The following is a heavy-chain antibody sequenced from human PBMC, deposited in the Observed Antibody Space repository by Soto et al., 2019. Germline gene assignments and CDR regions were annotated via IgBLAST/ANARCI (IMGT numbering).Heavy chain of an antibody. CDR2: IYYSGST. Sequence: PSETLSLTCTVSGGSVSSGSYYWSWIRKPPGKGLEWIGYIYYSGSTNYNPSLKSRVTISVDTSKNQFSLKLSSVTAADTAVYYCARGPYYVSSGYCHGNWFDPWGQGTLVTVSS. V-gene: IGHV4-61*01. D-gene: IGHD3-22*01. CDR3: ARGPYYVSSGYCHGNWFDP. CDR1: GGSVSSGSYY. J-gene: IGHJ5*02.